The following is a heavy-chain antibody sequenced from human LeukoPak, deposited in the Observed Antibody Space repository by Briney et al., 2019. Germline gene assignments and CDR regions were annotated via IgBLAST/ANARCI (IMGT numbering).Heavy chain of an antibody. CDR1: GFTFTYYA. D-gene: IGHD3-10*01. CDR2: VSNDGSNQ. V-gene: IGHV3-30-3*01. Sequence: GGSLRLSCAASGFTFTYYAMHWVRQAPGKGLEWVSVVSNDGSNQDYTDFVKGRFIISRDDSKSTVYLQMNSLRVDDTAMYYCARGPDPVVRGPRRAFDLWGQGTMVTVSS. CDR3: ARGPDPVVRGPRRAFDL. J-gene: IGHJ3*01.